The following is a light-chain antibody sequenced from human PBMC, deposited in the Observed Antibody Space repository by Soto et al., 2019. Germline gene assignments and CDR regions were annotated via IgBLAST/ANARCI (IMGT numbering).Light chain of an antibody. V-gene: IGKV3-15*01. CDR2: GAS. CDR3: QQYNNWPPMYT. CDR1: QSVSSL. Sequence: EIVMTQSPATLSVSPGERATLSCRASQSVSSLLAWYQQKPGQAPRLLIYGASTRATGIPARFSGSGSGTEFTLTISSLQSEAYAVYYCQQYNNWPPMYTFGQGTKLEIK. J-gene: IGKJ2*01.